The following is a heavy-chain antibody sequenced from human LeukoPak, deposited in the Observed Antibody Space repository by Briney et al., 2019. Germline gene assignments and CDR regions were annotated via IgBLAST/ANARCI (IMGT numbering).Heavy chain of an antibody. Sequence: EASVKVSCKASGYTFTGYYMHWVRQAPGQGLEWMGWINPNSGGTNYAQKFQGWVTMTRDTSISTAYMELSRLRSDDTAVYYCARYSGYDSYYYYGMDVWGQGTTVTVSS. CDR1: GYTFTGYY. D-gene: IGHD5-12*01. CDR2: INPNSGGT. V-gene: IGHV1-2*04. J-gene: IGHJ6*02. CDR3: ARYSGYDSYYYYGMDV.